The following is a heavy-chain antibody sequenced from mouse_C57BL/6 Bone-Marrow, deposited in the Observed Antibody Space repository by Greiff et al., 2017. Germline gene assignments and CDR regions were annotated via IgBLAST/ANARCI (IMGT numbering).Heavy chain of an antibody. CDR2: IWSDGST. V-gene: IGHV2-6-1*01. CDR3: ARQNYDYDYYAMDY. D-gene: IGHD2-4*01. J-gene: IGHJ4*01. CDR1: GFSLTSYG. Sequence: VQLKQSGPGLVAPSQSLSITCTVSGFSLTSYGVHWVRQPPGKGLEWLVVIWSDGSTTYNSALKSRLSISKDNYKSQVFLKMNSLHTDDTAMYYCARQNYDYDYYAMDYWGQGTSVTVSS.